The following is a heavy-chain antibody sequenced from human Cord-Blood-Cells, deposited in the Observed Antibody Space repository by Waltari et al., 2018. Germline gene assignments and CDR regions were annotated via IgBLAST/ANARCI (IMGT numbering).Heavy chain of an antibody. J-gene: IGHJ3*02. Sequence: QVQLQQSGPGLVKPSQTLSLTCAISGDSVSTNSAAWNCIRQSPSRGLEWLGRTYYRSKWYNDYAVSVKSRITINPDTSKNQFSLQLNSVTPEDTAVYYCARDPGVTGESPYAFDIWGQGTMVTVSS. D-gene: IGHD7-27*01. CDR3: ARDPGVTGESPYAFDI. CDR1: GDSVSTNSAA. CDR2: TYYRSKWYN. V-gene: IGHV6-1*01.